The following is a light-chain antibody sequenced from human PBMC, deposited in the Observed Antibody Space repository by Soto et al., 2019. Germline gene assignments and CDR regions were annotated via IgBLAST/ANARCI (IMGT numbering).Light chain of an antibody. V-gene: IGKV3-20*01. CDR2: GAS. CDR1: QSVSSSY. Sequence: EIVLTQSPGTLSLSPGERATLSCRASQSVSSSYLAWYRQKPGQAPRLLIYGASSRATGIPDRFSGSGSGTDFTLTINRLEPEDFAVYYCQQYGSSITFGQGTRLAV. J-gene: IGKJ5*01. CDR3: QQYGSSIT.